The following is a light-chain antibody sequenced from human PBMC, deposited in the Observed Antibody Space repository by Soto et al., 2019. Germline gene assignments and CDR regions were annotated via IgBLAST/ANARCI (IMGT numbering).Light chain of an antibody. CDR3: ATWDDSLNAYV. V-gene: IGLV1-44*01. CDR1: RSNIGSNT. CDR2: SNN. J-gene: IGLJ1*01. Sequence: QSALTQPPSASGTPGQRVTISCSGSRSNIGSNTVNWYQQLPGTAPKLLIYSNNQRPSGVPDRFSGSKSGTSASLAVSGLQSEDEADYYCATWDDSLNAYVFGTGTKLTVL.